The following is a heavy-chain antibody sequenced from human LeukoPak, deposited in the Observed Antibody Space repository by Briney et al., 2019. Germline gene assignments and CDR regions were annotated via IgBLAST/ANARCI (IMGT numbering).Heavy chain of an antibody. V-gene: IGHV5-51*01. CDR3: ARDLGGGYCSSTSCYQHNVDI. D-gene: IGHD2-2*01. CDR1: GYSSTSYW. CDR2: IYPGDSDT. J-gene: IGHJ3*02. Sequence: GESMNISCKASGYSSTSYWIGWVRHMRGKGLEWMGIIYPGDSDTRYSPSLHGQVTISADKSISTAYLQWSSLKASDTAMYYCARDLGGGYCSSTSCYQHNVDIWGQGTMVTVSS.